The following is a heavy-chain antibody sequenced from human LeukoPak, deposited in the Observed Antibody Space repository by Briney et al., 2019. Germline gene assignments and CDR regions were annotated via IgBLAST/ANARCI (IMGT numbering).Heavy chain of an antibody. J-gene: IGHJ4*02. V-gene: IGHV3-7*01. CDR2: IKNDGSEK. D-gene: IGHD5-12*01. CDR3: TRDSGLTGYDLLDY. CDR1: GFPFRTYW. Sequence: GGSLRLSCAASGFPFRTYWITWVRQAPGKGLEWVANIKNDGSEKYYVDSVKGRFTISRDNAENSLFLQMNSLRVEDTAIYYCTRDSGLTGYDLLDYWGQGTLVTVSS.